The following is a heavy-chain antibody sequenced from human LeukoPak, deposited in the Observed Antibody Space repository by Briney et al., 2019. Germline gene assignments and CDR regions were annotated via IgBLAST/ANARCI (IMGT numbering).Heavy chain of an antibody. Sequence: ASVKVSCKASGYTFTSYDINWVRQATGQGLEWMGWMNPNSGNTGYTQKFQGRVTMTRDTSISIAYMELSSLRSEDTAVYYCARGKKCVASDVYWFDPWGQGTLVTVSS. J-gene: IGHJ5*02. D-gene: IGHD3-16*01. CDR3: ARGKKCVASDVYWFDP. CDR1: GYTFTSYD. CDR2: MNPNSGNT. V-gene: IGHV1-8*01.